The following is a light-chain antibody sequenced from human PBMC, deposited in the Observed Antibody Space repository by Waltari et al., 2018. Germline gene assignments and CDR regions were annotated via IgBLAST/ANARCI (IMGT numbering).Light chain of an antibody. Sequence: EMVTTQSPATLSVSPGERATLSCRASQSVSSDLAWYQQKSGQAPRLLIYAASNRATGIPARFNGGGSGTEFTLTISSLQSGDSAVYYCQQYNNWPLTFGQGTKVEIK. CDR3: QQYNNWPLT. V-gene: IGKV3-15*01. CDR1: QSVSSD. J-gene: IGKJ1*01. CDR2: AAS.